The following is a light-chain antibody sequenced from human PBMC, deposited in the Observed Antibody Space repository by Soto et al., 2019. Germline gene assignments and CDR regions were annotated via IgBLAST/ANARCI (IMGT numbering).Light chain of an antibody. Sequence: EIVLTQSPGTLSLSPGDRAPLSXRASHSVRVSYLAWFQPQPGXPPRVXXDCXSNMATGIPDRLSGGGSGTDFTLPITRLEPEDFAVYYFQQYGSAPRTFGQGTRLEIK. V-gene: IGKV3-20*01. CDR3: QQYGSAPRT. CDR2: CXS. J-gene: IGKJ5*01. CDR1: HSVRVSY.